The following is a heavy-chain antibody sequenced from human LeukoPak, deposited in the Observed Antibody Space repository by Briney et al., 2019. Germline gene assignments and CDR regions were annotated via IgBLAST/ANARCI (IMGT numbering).Heavy chain of an antibody. CDR3: ARVCGLDTYYYFDY. CDR1: GGSFSGYY. J-gene: IGHJ4*02. V-gene: IGHV4-34*01. CDR2: INHSGST. Sequence: KPSETLSLTCAVYGGSFSGYYWSWIRQPPGKGLEWIGEINHSGSTNYNPSLKSRVAISVDTSKNQFSLKLSSVTAADTAVYYCARVCGLDTYYYFDYWGQGTLVTVSS. D-gene: IGHD2-21*01.